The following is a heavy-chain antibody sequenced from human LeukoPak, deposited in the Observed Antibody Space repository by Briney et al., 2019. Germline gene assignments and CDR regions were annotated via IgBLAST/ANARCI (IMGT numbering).Heavy chain of an antibody. Sequence: SQTLSLTCAISGDSFSSISVAWNWVRQSPSRGPEWLGRTYYRSKWYYEYAVSVKSRINISPDTSKNQFSLQLTSVTPEDTAVYYCSLARSEYHYGMDVWGQGTTVTVSS. J-gene: IGHJ6*02. CDR1: GDSFSSISVA. V-gene: IGHV6-1*01. CDR3: SLARSEYHYGMDV. CDR2: TYYRSKWYY.